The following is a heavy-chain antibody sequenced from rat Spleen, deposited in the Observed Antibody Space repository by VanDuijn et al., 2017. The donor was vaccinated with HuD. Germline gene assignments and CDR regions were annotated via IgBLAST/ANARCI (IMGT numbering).Heavy chain of an antibody. V-gene: IGHV5-25*01. Sequence: EVQLVESGGGLVQPGRSMKLSCAASGFTFSNYYMAWVRQAPTKGLEWVASISPSGGGTYYRDSVKGRFTVSRDNARGTQYLQMDSLRSEDPATYYGARQDTSGYSNWFTYWGQGTLVTVSS. CDR2: ISPSGGGT. CDR1: GFTFSNYY. D-gene: IGHD4-3*01. CDR3: ARQDTSGYSNWFTY. J-gene: IGHJ3*01.